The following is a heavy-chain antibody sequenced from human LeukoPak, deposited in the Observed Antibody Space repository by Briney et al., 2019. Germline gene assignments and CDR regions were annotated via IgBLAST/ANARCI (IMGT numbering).Heavy chain of an antibody. CDR2: ISGSGGST. V-gene: IGHV3-23*01. CDR1: GFTFSSYA. CDR3: AYDGSSSPY. D-gene: IGHD6-13*01. Sequence: PGRSLRLSCAASGFTFSSYAMNWVRQAPGKGLEWVSAISGSGGSTYYADSVKGRFTISRDNSKNTLYLQMNSLRAEDTAVYYCAYDGSSSPYWGQGTLVTVSS. J-gene: IGHJ4*02.